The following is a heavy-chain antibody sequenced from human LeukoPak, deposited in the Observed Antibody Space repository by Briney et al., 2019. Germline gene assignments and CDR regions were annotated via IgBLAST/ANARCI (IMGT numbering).Heavy chain of an antibody. CDR3: AREGELINNSETDYYDSSGSYYFDY. V-gene: IGHV4-4*02. Sequence: SGTLSLTCAVSGGSISSSNWWSWVRQPPGKGLEWIGEIYHSGSTNYNPSLKSRVTISVDKSKNQFSLKLSSVTAADTAVYYCAREGELINNSETDYYDSSGSYYFDYWGQGTLVTVSS. CDR2: IYHSGST. D-gene: IGHD3-22*01. CDR1: GGSISSSNW. J-gene: IGHJ4*02.